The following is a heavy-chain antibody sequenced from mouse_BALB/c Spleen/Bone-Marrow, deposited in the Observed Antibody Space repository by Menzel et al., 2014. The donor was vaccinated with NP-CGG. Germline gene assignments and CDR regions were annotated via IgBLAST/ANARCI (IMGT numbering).Heavy chain of an antibody. CDR2: INPGSGST. CDR1: GYAFTDYL. D-gene: IGHD2-3*01. J-gene: IGHJ2*01. V-gene: IGHV1-54*01. Sequence: LVESGAELVRPGTSVKVSCKASGYAFTDYLMVWLKQRPGQGLEWIGVINPGSGSTNYNEKFKDKATLTADKSSSTAYMQLSSLTSDDSAVYFCARYDGYFDYWGQGTILTVSS. CDR3: ARYDGYFDY.